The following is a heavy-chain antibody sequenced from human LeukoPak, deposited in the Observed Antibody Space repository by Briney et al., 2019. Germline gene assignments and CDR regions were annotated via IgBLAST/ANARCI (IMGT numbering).Heavy chain of an antibody. J-gene: IGHJ4*02. CDR2: INHSGST. CDR1: GGSFSGYY. Sequence: PSETLSLTCAVYGGSFSGYYWSWIRQPPGKGLEWIGEINHSGSTNYNPSLKSRVTIPVDTSKNQFSLKLSSVTAADTAVYYCAKVGLAGANKRSPYFDYWGQGALVTVSS. V-gene: IGHV4-34*01. D-gene: IGHD1-26*01. CDR3: AKVGLAGANKRSPYFDY.